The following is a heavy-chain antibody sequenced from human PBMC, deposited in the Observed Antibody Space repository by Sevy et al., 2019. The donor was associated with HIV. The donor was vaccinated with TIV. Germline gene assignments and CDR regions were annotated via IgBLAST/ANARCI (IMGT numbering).Heavy chain of an antibody. CDR1: GFTFSNYP. CDR3: ARDAAEGPYGDTFFSNWFDA. Sequence: GGSVRLSCAASGFTFSNYPMYWVRQAPGKGLEWVATISYDGNNKYYADSVKGRFTISRDNSKNTLYLQMNTVRAEDTALYYCARDAAEGPYGDTFFSNWFDAWGQGTLVTVSS. D-gene: IGHD2-21*01. J-gene: IGHJ5*02. V-gene: IGHV3-30*04. CDR2: ISYDGNNK.